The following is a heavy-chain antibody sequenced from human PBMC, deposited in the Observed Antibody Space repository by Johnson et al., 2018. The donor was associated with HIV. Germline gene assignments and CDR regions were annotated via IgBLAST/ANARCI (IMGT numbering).Heavy chain of an antibody. CDR3: ARDWGLYSSGWYVDAFDI. CDR2: IDSSGSGI. J-gene: IGHJ3*02. D-gene: IGHD6-19*01. CDR1: GFTFSDYY. V-gene: IGHV3-11*04. Sequence: QVHLVESGGGLVKPGGSLRLSCAASGFTFSDYYINWIRQAPGKGLEWVSYIDSSGSGIYYADSVKGRFTISRDNAKNSLYLQMHSLRVEDTAVYYCARDWGLYSSGWYVDAFDIWGQGTMVTVSS.